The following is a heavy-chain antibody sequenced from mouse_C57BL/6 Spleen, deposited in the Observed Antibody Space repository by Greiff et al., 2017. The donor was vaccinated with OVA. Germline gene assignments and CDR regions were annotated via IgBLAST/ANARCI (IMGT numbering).Heavy chain of an antibody. Sequence: EVKVEESGGGLVKPGGSLKLSCAASGFTFSSYAMSWVRQTPEKRLEWVATISDGGSYTYYPDNVKGRFTISRDNAKNNLYLQMSHLKSEDTAMYYCARDEENGNYGGAMDYWGQGTSVTVSS. CDR1: GFTFSSYA. CDR3: ARDEENGNYGGAMDY. D-gene: IGHD2-1*01. V-gene: IGHV5-4*01. J-gene: IGHJ4*01. CDR2: ISDGGSYT.